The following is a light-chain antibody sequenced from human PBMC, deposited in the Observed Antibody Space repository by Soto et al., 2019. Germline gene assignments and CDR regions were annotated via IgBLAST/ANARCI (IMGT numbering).Light chain of an antibody. Sequence: EIVLTQSPATLSLSPGARATLSCGASQSVSSSYLAWYQQKPGLAPRLLIYDASSRATGLPARFSGSGSGTDFTLTISRLEPEDFAVYDCQQYGSSPYTVGQGTKLEIK. CDR3: QQYGSSPYT. V-gene: IGKV3D-20*01. CDR1: QSVSSSY. J-gene: IGKJ2*01. CDR2: DAS.